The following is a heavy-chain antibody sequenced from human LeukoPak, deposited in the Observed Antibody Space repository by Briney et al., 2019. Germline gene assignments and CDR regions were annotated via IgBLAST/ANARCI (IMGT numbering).Heavy chain of an antibody. V-gene: IGHV4-39*01. D-gene: IGHD1-26*01. CDR1: GGSISSSSYY. CDR3: ASLARAGVGATDFDY. CDR2: IYYSGST. Sequence: SETLSLTCTVSGGSISSSSYYWGWIRQPPGKGLEWIGSIYYSGSTYYNPSLKGRVTISVDTSKNQFSLKLSSVTAADTAVYYCASLARAGVGATDFDYWGQGTLVTVSS. J-gene: IGHJ4*02.